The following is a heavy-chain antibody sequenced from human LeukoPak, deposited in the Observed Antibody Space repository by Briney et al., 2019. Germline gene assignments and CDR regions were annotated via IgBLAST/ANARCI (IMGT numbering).Heavy chain of an antibody. CDR2: IYSGGST. CDR3: ARDRIAVAGTWFDY. J-gene: IGHJ4*02. Sequence: GGSLRLSCAASGFTVSGSYMSWVRQAPGKGLEWVSVIYSGGSTYYADSVKGRFTISRDNSENTLYLQMNSLRAEDTAVYYCARDRIAVAGTWFDYWGQGTLVTVSS. CDR1: GFTVSGSY. V-gene: IGHV3-53*01. D-gene: IGHD6-19*01.